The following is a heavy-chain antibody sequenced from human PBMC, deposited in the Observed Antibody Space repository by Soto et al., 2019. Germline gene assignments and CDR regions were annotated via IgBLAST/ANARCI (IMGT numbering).Heavy chain of an antibody. CDR1: GYTFTSYA. CDR2: INAGNGNT. D-gene: IGHD2-2*01. J-gene: IGHJ6*02. CDR3: ASETRNCSSTSCTTTGYYYYGMDV. V-gene: IGHV1-3*01. Sequence: ASVKVSCKASGYTFTSYAMHWVRQAPGQRLEWMGWINAGNGNTKYSQKFQGRVTITRDTSASTAYMELSSLRSEDTAVYYCASETRNCSSTSCTTTGYYYYGMDVWGQGTTVTVSS.